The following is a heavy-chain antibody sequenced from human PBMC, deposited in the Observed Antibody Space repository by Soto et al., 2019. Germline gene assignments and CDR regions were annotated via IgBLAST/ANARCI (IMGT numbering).Heavy chain of an antibody. D-gene: IGHD2-21*02. V-gene: IGHV1-69*12. CDR3: ARVVTVVKSFHYCYFDR. CDR2: FIPIFGTT. CDR1: GGTFSSYA. Sequence: QVQLVQSGAEVKKPGSSVKVSCKASGGTFSSYAISWVRQAPGQGLEWMGGFIPIFGTTNYAHKFQGRVTITADEATSTADMGLSSLRSEDTAVYYCARVVTVVKSFHYCYFDRWGRGTLVTVSS. J-gene: IGHJ2*01.